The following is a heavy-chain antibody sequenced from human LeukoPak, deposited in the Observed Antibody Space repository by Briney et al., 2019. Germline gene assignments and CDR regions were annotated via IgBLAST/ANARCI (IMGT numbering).Heavy chain of an antibody. J-gene: IGHJ6*02. CDR3: ARDMGWDICSSTSCYVYYYYYGMDV. V-gene: IGHV3-48*03. CDR2: ISSSGSTI. Sequence: PGGSLRLSCAASGFTFSSYEMNWVRQAPGKGLEWVSYISSSGSTIYYADSVKGRFTIPRDNAKNSLYLQMNSLRAEDTAVYYCARDMGWDICSSTSCYVYYYYYGMDVWGQGTTVTVSS. CDR1: GFTFSSYE. D-gene: IGHD2-2*01.